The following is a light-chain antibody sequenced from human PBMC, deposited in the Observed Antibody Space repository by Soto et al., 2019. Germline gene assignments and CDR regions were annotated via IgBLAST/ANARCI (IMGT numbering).Light chain of an antibody. CDR2: GAS. CDR3: QQYNNWPPMYT. V-gene: IGKV3-15*01. CDR1: QSVSSN. J-gene: IGKJ2*01. Sequence: EIVMTQSPATLSVSPGERATLSCRARQSVSSNLAWYQQKPGQAPRLLIYGASTRATGIPARFSGSGSGTEFTLTISSLQSEDVAVYYCQQYNNWPPMYTFGQGTKLEIK.